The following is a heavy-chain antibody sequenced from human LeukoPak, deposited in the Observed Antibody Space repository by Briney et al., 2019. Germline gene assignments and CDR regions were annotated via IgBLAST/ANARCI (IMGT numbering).Heavy chain of an antibody. J-gene: IGHJ5*02. CDR2: INPNSGGT. CDR1: GYTFTGYY. Sequence: ASVKVSCKASGYTFTGYYMHWVRQAPGQGLEWMGWINPNSGGTNYAQKFQGRVTMTRDTSISTAYMELSRLRSDDTAVYYCARDFSYCSSTSCPRWFDPWAREPWSPSPQ. D-gene: IGHD2-2*01. CDR3: ARDFSYCSSTSCPRWFDP. V-gene: IGHV1-2*02.